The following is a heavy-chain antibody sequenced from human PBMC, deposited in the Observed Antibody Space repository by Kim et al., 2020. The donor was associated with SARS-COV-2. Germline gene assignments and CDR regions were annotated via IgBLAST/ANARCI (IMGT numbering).Heavy chain of an antibody. J-gene: IGHJ4*02. D-gene: IGHD3-10*01. CDR2: ISAYNGNT. CDR1: GYTFTSYG. CDR3: ARDLEQVRGVIIGLDY. Sequence: ASVKVSCKASGYTFTSYGISWVRQAPGQGLEWMGWISAYNGNTNYAQKLQGRVTMTTDTSTSTAYMELRSLRSDDTAVYYCARDLEQVRGVIIGLDYWGQGTLVTVSS. V-gene: IGHV1-18*04.